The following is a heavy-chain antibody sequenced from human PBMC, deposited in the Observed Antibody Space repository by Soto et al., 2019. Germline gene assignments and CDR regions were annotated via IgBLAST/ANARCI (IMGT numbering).Heavy chain of an antibody. CDR2: INAGNGNT. J-gene: IGHJ5*02. D-gene: IGHD2-21*01. CDR3: ARAGIPTIRSWFDP. Sequence: ASVKVSCKASGYTFTSYAMHWVRQAPGQRLEWMGWINAGNGNTKYSQKIQGRVTITRDTSASTAYMELSSLRSEDTAVYYCARAGIPTIRSWFDPWGQGTLVTVSS. CDR1: GYTFTSYA. V-gene: IGHV1-3*01.